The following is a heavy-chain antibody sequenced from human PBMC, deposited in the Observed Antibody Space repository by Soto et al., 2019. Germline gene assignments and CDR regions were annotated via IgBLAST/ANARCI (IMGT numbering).Heavy chain of an antibody. J-gene: IGHJ4*02. CDR3: ARDAFLYIRGAYYDH. CDR1: GCTFRTYA. Sequence: QVRLVESGGGAVQPGYSLRLSWAASGCTFRTYALHWFRHATGKGLEWVDFISHTGANQYYADSVKGRFTVSRDNSKNIESLQITSLEPEDSAVYYCARDAFLYIRGAYYDHGRQGPMVTVSS. CDR2: ISHTGANQ. D-gene: IGHD3-10*01. V-gene: IGHV3-30-3*01.